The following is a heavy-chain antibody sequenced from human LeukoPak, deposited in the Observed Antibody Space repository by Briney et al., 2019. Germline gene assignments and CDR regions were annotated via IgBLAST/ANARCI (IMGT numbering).Heavy chain of an antibody. D-gene: IGHD5-24*01. CDR1: GFTVSSNH. CDR3: ASLQSGRKDGYNIFDY. V-gene: IGHV3-66*01. CDR2: IYNTGST. Sequence: GGSLRLSCAASGFTVSSNHMSWVRQAPGKGLEWVSLIYNTGSTYYADSVKGRFTISRDNAKNSLYLQMNSLRAEDTAVYYCASLQSGRKDGYNIFDYWGQGTLVTVSS. J-gene: IGHJ4*02.